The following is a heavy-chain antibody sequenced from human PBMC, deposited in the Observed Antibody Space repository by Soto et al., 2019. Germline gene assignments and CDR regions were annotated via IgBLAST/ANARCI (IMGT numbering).Heavy chain of an antibody. CDR1: GYTFTNFG. V-gene: IGHV1-18*01. Sequence: QVQLVQSGGEMKKPGASVKVSCKASGYTFTNFGISWVRXAPGQGPEWVGWISAYNDERNYAQKFRGRVIMTTDTXXXXXXXXXXXXXXXXTXXXYCARXYDIWGEDWFDPWGQGTLVTVSS. CDR2: ISAYNDER. D-gene: IGHD3-9*01. J-gene: IGHJ5*02. CDR3: ARXYDIWGEDWFDP.